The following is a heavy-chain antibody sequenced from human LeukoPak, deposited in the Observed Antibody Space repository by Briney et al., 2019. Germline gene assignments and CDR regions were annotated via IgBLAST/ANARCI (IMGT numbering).Heavy chain of an antibody. CDR3: ARVSQLLWFGESNNAFDY. CDR1: GFTFSSYW. V-gene: IGHV3-7*01. CDR2: IKQDGSEK. Sequence: GGSLRLSCAASGFTFSSYWMSWVRQAPGKGLEWVANIKQDGSEKYYVDSVKGRFTISRDNAKNSLYLQMNSLRADDTAVYYCARVSQLLWFGESNNAFDYWGQGTLVTVSS. D-gene: IGHD3-10*01. J-gene: IGHJ4*02.